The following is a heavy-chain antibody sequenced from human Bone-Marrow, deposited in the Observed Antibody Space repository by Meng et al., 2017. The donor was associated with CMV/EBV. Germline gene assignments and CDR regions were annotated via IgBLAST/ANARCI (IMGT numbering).Heavy chain of an antibody. CDR1: GYTFTGYY. D-gene: IGHD2-2*01. CDR2: INPNSGGT. J-gene: IGHJ4*02. CDR3: AKDFYVVVVPAAQAFDY. V-gene: IGHV1-2*02. Sequence: ASVKVSCKASGYTFTGYYMHWVRQAPGQGLEWMGWINPNSGGTNYAQKFQGRVTMTRDTSISTAYMELSRLRSDDTAVYYCAKDFYVVVVPAAQAFDYWGQGTLVTVSS.